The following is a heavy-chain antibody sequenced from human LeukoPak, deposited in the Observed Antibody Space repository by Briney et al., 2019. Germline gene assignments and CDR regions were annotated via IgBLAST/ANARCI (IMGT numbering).Heavy chain of an antibody. J-gene: IGHJ4*02. D-gene: IGHD3-10*01. V-gene: IGHV4-30-2*01. CDR2: IYYSGST. CDR1: GGSISSGGYS. CDR3: ARDDGAFDY. Sequence: PSQTLSFTCAVSGGSISSGGYSWSWIRQPPGKGLEWIGYIYYSGSTYYNPSLKSRVTISVDGSKNQFSLKLSSVTAADTAVYYCARDDGAFDYWGQGTLVTVSS.